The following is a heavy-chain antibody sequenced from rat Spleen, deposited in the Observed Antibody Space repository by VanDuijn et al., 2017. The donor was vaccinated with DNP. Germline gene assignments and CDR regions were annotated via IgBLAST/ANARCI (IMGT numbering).Heavy chain of an antibody. J-gene: IGHJ2*01. V-gene: IGHV5S13*01. Sequence: EVQLVESGGGLVQPGRSLRLSCTTSGFTFINYGMAWVRQAPTKGLEWVASISPSGGNTYYRVFVKGRFTISRDNAKDTQYLQMDSLTSEDTATYYCASSAGTTVDYFDFWGQGVMVTVSS. D-gene: IGHD1-1*01. CDR1: GFTFINYG. CDR2: ISPSGGNT. CDR3: ASSAGTTVDYFDF.